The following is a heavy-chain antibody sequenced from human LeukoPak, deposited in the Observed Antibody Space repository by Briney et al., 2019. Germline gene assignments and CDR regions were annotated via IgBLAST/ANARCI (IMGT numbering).Heavy chain of an antibody. D-gene: IGHD3-9*01. CDR2: INLNSGGT. Sequence: ASVKVSCKASGYTFTGYYMHWVRQAPGQGLELMGWINLNSGGTNYAQKFQDRVSMTRDTSISTAYMQLSRLRSDDTAVYYCARSPHILTGENFDYWGHGTLLTVSS. CDR1: GYTFTGYY. CDR3: ARSPHILTGENFDY. V-gene: IGHV1-2*02. J-gene: IGHJ4*01.